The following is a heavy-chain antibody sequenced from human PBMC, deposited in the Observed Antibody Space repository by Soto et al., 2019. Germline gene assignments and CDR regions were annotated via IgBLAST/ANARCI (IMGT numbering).Heavy chain of an antibody. CDR3: ARDYDLWSSYPSVYFDY. V-gene: IGHV3-74*01. J-gene: IGHJ4*02. Sequence: EVQLVESGGGLVQRGGSLRLSCASSGFSFSSYWMHWVRQAPGKGLVWVSRINRDGSTTAYADSVKGRFIISRDNAKNTVYLQMNSLRAEDTAVYYCARDYDLWSSYPSVYFDYWGQGNLVTVSS. CDR2: INRDGSTT. D-gene: IGHD3-3*01. CDR1: GFSFSSYW.